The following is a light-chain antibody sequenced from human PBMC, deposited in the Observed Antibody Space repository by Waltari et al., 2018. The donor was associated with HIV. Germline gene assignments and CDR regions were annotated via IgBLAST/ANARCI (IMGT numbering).Light chain of an antibody. CDR1: VTPTKY. J-gene: IGLJ2*01. CDR3: YSADDSGDYKG. CDR2: KDN. Sequence: SHESTPPSPVSVSPGPTARITCSGAVTPTKYAFCYQQNSGQAPVLVIYKDNIRPSYNPERISCSSSGTMATLTISGAQVDDEADYYCYSADDSGDYKGFGGGTKLTVL. V-gene: IGLV3-10*01.